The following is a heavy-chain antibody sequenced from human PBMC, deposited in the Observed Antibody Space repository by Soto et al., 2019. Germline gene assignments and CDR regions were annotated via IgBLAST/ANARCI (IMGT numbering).Heavy chain of an antibody. V-gene: IGHV4-38-2*01. D-gene: IGHD3-10*01. CDR3: ARGGDTMVRGVIIYYFYGMDV. CDR1: WYSIISGYY. Sequence: PSETLSLTCAVSWYSIISGYYWGWIRQPPGKGLEWIGSIHHSGSTYYNPSLKSRVTIALDTSRNQFSLRLSSVTAADTAVYFCARGGDTMVRGVIIYYFYGMDVWGQGTTVTVSS. J-gene: IGHJ6*02. CDR2: IHHSGST.